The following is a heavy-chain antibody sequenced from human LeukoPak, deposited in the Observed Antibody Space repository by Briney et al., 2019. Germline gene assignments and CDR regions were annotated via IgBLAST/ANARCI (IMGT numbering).Heavy chain of an antibody. V-gene: IGHV4-59*12. Sequence: SETLSLTCTVSGGSISPYYWSWIRQPPGKGLEWIGYIYYSGSTNYNPSLKSRVTISVDTSKNQFSLKLSSVTAADTAVYYCARGRGSWNYYWGQGTLVTVSS. J-gene: IGHJ4*02. D-gene: IGHD1-7*01. CDR1: GGSISPYY. CDR3: ARGRGSWNYY. CDR2: IYYSGST.